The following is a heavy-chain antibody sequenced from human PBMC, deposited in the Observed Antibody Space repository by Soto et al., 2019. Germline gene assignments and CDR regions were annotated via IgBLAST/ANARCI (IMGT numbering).Heavy chain of an antibody. J-gene: IGHJ6*02. CDR2: IIPIFGTA. CDR1: GGTFSSYA. CDR3: ATKGANIAAVGTDTYYFYGMDG. Sequence: QVQLVQSGAEVKKPGSSVKVSCKASGGTFSSYAIRWVRQAPGQGLEWMGGIIPIFGTANYAQKFQGRVTITADETTSTAYMELSSLRSEDTAVYYCATKGANIAAVGTDTYYFYGMDGWGQGTTVTVSS. V-gene: IGHV1-69*01. D-gene: IGHD6-13*01.